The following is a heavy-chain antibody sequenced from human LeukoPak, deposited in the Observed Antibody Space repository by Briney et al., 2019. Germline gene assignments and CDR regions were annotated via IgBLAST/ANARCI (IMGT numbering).Heavy chain of an antibody. J-gene: IGHJ4*02. V-gene: IGHV4-39*01. CDR1: GGSISSSSYY. D-gene: IGHD6-19*01. CDR3: ARDYSSGWYPLRGGINYFDY. Sequence: SETLSLTCTVSGGSISSSSYYWGWIRQPPGKGLEWIGSIYYSGSTYYNPSLKSRVTISVDTSKNQFSLKLSSVTAADTAVYYCARDYSSGWYPLRGGINYFDYWGQGTLVTVSS. CDR2: IYYSGST.